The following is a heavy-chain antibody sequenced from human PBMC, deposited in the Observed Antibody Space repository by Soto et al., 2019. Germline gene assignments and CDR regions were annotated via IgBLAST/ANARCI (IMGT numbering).Heavy chain of an antibody. D-gene: IGHD2-15*01. CDR2: IYYSGST. J-gene: IGHJ5*02. V-gene: IGHV4-30-4*01. CDR1: GGSISSGDYY. CDR3: ARDWEGYCSGGSCYSGFQFDP. Sequence: PSETLSLTCTVSGGSISSGDYYWSWIRQPPGKGLEWIGYIYYSGSTYYNPSLKSRVTISVDTSKNQFSLKLSSVTAADTAVYYCARDWEGYCSGGSCYSGFQFDPWGQGTLVTVSS.